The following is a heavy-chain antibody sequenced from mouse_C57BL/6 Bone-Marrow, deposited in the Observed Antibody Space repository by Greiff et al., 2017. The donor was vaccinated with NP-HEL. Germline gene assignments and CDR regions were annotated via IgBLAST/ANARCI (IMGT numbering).Heavy chain of an antibody. V-gene: IGHV5-4*01. CDR3: ARGYSNYLYWYFDV. J-gene: IGHJ1*03. CDR2: ISDGGSYT. Sequence: EVQLQESGGGLVKPGGSLKLSCAASGFTFSSYAMSWVRQTPEKRLEWVATISDGGSYTYYPDNVKGRFTISRDNAKNNLYLQMSHLKSEDTAMYYCARGYSNYLYWYFDVWGTGTTVTVSS. CDR1: GFTFSSYA. D-gene: IGHD2-5*01.